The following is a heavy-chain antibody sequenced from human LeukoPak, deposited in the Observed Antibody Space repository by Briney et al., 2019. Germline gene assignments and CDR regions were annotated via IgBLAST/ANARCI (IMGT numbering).Heavy chain of an antibody. J-gene: IGHJ1*01. CDR1: GGSISGSSLY. D-gene: IGHD4-23*01. Sequence: TSETLSLTCTVSGGSISGSSLYWGWIRQSPGKGLEWIGNIYFRGSTYYNPSLESRVTISVDSSRNRFSLKLNSVTAADTATYFCMAHGNSGGFTRHWGQGTLVTVSS. CDR2: IYFRGST. V-gene: IGHV4-39*01. CDR3: MAHGNSGGFTRH.